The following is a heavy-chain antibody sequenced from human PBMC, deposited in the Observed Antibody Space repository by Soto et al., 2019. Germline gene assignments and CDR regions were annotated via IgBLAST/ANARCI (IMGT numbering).Heavy chain of an antibody. J-gene: IGHJ4*02. D-gene: IGHD3-3*01. CDR1: GGSISSYY. CDR3: ARGSKRITIFGVVPYFDY. CDR2: IYYSGST. V-gene: IGHV4-59*12. Sequence: PSETLSLTCTVSGGSISSYYWSWIRQPPGKGLEWIGYIYYSGSTNYNPSLKSRVTISVDKSKNQFSLKLSSVTAADTAVYYCARGSKRITIFGVVPYFDYWGQGTLVTVSS.